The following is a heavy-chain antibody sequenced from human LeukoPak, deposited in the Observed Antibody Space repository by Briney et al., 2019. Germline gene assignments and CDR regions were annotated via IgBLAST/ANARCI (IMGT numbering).Heavy chain of an antibody. CDR3: AKGGSGCTSSSCRDSYYYMDV. J-gene: IGHJ6*03. V-gene: IGHV3-23*01. D-gene: IGHD2-2*01. CDR2: ISGSGRST. Sequence: GGSLRLSCTASGLTFTYYAMTWVRQAPGKGLEWVSAISGSGRSTYYADSVKGRFTMSRDNSKNTLYLQMNSLRAEDTAVYYCAKGGSGCTSSSCRDSYYYMDVWGKGTTVTVSS. CDR1: GLTFTYYA.